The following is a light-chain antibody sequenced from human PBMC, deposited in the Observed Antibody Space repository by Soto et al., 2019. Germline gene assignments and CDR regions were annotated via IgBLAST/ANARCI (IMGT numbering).Light chain of an antibody. Sequence: QSVLTQPRSVSGSPGQSVTISCTGTSSDVGGYNYVSWYQQHPGKAPKVMIYDVSERPSGVPARFSGSKSGNPASLTISGLQAEAEAYSYCCSYAGSPSYVLGTGTTLTVL. CDR2: DVS. V-gene: IGLV2-11*01. CDR1: SSDVGGYNY. J-gene: IGLJ1*01. CDR3: CSYAGSPSYV.